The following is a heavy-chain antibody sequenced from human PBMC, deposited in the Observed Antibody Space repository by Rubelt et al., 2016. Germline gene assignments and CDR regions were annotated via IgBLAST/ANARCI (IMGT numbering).Heavy chain of an antibody. Sequence: EVQLVESGGGLVHPGGSLRLSCAASGFNFTNFWMSWVRQAPGKGLEWVANIKQDGSEQYYVDSVKGRFTISRDIAKSSLYLQMNSLRVEDTAVYYCTRDEDGGYDFDYWGQGTLVTVSS. V-gene: IGHV3-7*01. CDR2: IKQDGSEQ. CDR3: TRDEDGGYDFDY. J-gene: IGHJ4*02. D-gene: IGHD5-12*01. CDR1: GFNFTNFW.